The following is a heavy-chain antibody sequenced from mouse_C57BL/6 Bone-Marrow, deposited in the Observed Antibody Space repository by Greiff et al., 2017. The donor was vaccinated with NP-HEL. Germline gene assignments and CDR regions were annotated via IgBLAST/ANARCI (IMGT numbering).Heavy chain of an antibody. CDR2: ISDGGSYT. Sequence: EVQLQESGGGLVKPGGSLKLSCAASGFTFSSYAMSWVRQTPEKRLEWVATISDGGSYTYYPDNVKGRFTISRDNAKNNLYLQMSHLKSEDTAMYYCARAPYYFDYWGQGTTLTVSS. V-gene: IGHV5-4*01. CDR3: ARAPYYFDY. J-gene: IGHJ2*01. CDR1: GFTFSSYA.